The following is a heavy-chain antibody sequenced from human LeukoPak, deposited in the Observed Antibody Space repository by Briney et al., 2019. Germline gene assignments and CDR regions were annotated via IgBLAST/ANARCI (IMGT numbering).Heavy chain of an antibody. V-gene: IGHV3-21*01. J-gene: IGHJ4*02. Sequence: GGTLRLPCAASGFTFSSYSMNWVRQAPGKGLEWVSSISSSSSYIYYAGSVKGRFTISRDNAKNSLYLQMNSLRAEDTAVYYCARGQASDFDYWGQGTLVTVSS. CDR2: ISSSSSYI. CDR1: GFTFSSYS. CDR3: ARGQASDFDY.